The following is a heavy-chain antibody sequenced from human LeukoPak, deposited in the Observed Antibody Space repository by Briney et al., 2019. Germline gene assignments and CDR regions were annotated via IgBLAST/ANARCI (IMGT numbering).Heavy chain of an antibody. J-gene: IGHJ4*02. V-gene: IGHV1-18*01. CDR2: ISGNNDNT. D-gene: IGHD3-16*01. CDR3: ARDWGPTEVITDY. CDR1: GYTFSSYG. Sequence: ASVKVSCKASGYTFSSYGMSWVRQAPGQGLEWMGRISGNNDNTNYAQRFQGRVTMTTETSTTTAYMELRSLIANDTAVYYCARDWGPTEVITDYWGPGTLVTVSS.